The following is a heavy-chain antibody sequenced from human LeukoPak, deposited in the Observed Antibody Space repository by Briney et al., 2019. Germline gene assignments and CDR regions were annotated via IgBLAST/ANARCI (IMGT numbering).Heavy chain of an antibody. J-gene: IGHJ4*02. V-gene: IGHV3-23*01. CDR2: ISGSGPYT. D-gene: IGHD2-2*03. CDR3: AKHGYCSGISCFFDF. CDR1: GFTLSSYA. Sequence: PGGSLRLSCAASGFTLSSYAMSWVSQAPGKGLEWVSGISGSGPYTFYTDSVKGRFTISRDSSKNTLYLQMNSLRAEDTALYYCAKHGYCSGISCFFDFWGQGTLVTVSS.